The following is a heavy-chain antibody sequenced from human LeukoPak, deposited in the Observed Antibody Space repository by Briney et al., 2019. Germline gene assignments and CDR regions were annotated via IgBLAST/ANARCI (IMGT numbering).Heavy chain of an antibody. CDR2: IWYDGSNK. CDR3: ARDKFRFDY. CDR1: GFTFSSYG. J-gene: IGHJ4*02. Sequence: PGGSLRLSCAASGFTFSSYGMHWVRQAPGKGLEWVAVIWYDGSNKYYADSVKGRFTISRDNSKNTLFVQMNSLRAEDTAVYYCARDKFRFDYWGQGTLVTVSS. V-gene: IGHV3-33*01.